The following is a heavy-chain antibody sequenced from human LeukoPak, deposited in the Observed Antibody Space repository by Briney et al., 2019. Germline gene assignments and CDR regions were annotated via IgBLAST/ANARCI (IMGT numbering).Heavy chain of an antibody. CDR2: IYYSGST. V-gene: IGHV4-59*01. CDR3: ARGPDLYARLRLYYYYGMDV. D-gene: IGHD4-17*01. Sequence: KPSETLSLTCTVSGGSISSYYWSWIRQPPGKGLEWIGYIYYSGSTNYNPSLKSRVTISVDTSKNQFSLKLSSVTAADTAVYYCARGPDLYARLRLYYYYGMDVWGQGTTVTVSS. J-gene: IGHJ6*02. CDR1: GGSISSYY.